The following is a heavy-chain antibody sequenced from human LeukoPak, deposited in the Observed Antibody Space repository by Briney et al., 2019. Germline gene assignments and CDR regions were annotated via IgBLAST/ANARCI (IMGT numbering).Heavy chain of an antibody. CDR2: INQDGSEK. D-gene: IGHD5-12*01. V-gene: IGHV3-7*04. CDR3: ARYPSGYDRGFDY. J-gene: IGHJ4*02. CDR1: GFIFSSYW. Sequence: GGSLRLSCAASGFIFSSYWMNWVRQAPGKGLEWVTNINQDGSEKNYVDSVKGRFTISRDNAKNSLHLQMNSLRAEGTAVYYCARYPSGYDRGFDYWGQGTLVTVSS.